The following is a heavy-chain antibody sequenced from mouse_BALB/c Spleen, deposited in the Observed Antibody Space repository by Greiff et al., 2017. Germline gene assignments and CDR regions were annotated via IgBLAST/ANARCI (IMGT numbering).Heavy chain of an antibody. Sequence: VQLQQSGAELAKPGASVKMSCKASGYTFTSYWMHWVKQRPGQGLEWIGYINPSTGYTEYNQKFKDKATLTADKSSSTAYMQLSRLTSEDSAVYYCARRYSYDEGGYCDYWGQGTTLTVSS. CDR1: GYTFTSYW. J-gene: IGHJ2*01. CDR2: INPSTGYT. D-gene: IGHD2-12*01. V-gene: IGHV1-7*01. CDR3: ARRYSYDEGGYCDY.